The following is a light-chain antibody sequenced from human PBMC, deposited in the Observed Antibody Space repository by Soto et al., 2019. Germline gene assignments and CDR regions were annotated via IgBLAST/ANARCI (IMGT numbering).Light chain of an antibody. CDR2: DAS. V-gene: IGKV3D-11*02. CDR1: QSINTY. Sequence: ENVLTQSPATLSLSPWEGATLSCRASQSINTYFAWYQQKPGQAPRLLIYDASKRATGIPARFSGSGSGTNFTLTISSLEPEDFAVYYCQQRRSWQVTFGQGTRLEIK. J-gene: IGKJ5*01. CDR3: QQRRSWQVT.